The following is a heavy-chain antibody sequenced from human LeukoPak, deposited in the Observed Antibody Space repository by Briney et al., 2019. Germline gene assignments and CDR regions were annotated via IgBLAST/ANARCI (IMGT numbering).Heavy chain of an antibody. V-gene: IGHV2-70*11. CDR1: GFSLSTSGMC. J-gene: IGHJ4*02. CDR2: IDWDDDK. D-gene: IGHD6-13*01. CDR3: ARIRGSEQLLDY. Sequence: SGPTLVNPTQTLTLTCTFSGFSLSTSGMCVSWIRQPPGKALEWLARIDWDDDKYYSTSLKTRLTISKDTSKNQVVLTMTNMDPVGTATYYCARIRGSEQLLDYWGQGTLVTVSS.